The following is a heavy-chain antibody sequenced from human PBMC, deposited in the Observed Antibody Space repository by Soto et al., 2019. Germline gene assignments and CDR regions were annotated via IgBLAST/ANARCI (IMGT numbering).Heavy chain of an antibody. CDR1: GFTFSSDA. CDR2: IGGSGGST. D-gene: IGHD3-10*01. CDR3: AQLEGFGELFACYYCYMDV. J-gene: IGHJ6*03. V-gene: IGHV3-23*01. Sequence: EVQLLESGGGLVQPGGSLRLSCAASGFTFSSDAMSWVRQAPGKGLEWVSSIGGSGGSTYYADSVKGRFTISRDNSKNTLYLQMNSLRAEETAVYYCAQLEGFGELFACYYCYMDVWGKGTTVTVSS.